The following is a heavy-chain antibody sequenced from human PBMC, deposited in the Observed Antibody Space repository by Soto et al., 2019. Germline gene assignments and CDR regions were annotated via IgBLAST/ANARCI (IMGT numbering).Heavy chain of an antibody. CDR2: ISYDGSDK. V-gene: IGHV3-30*18. J-gene: IGHJ5*02. D-gene: IGHD3-16*01. CDR3: AKTAGSDYVWGSSGLDP. CDR1: GFTFSSYG. Sequence: QVQLVESGGGVVQPGRSLRLSCAGSGFTFSSYGMHWVRQAPGKGLEWVAVISYDGSDKYYGDSVKGRFTISRDDSKNTLYLQMNSLRVEDTAIYYCAKTAGSDYVWGSSGLDPWGQGTLVTVSS.